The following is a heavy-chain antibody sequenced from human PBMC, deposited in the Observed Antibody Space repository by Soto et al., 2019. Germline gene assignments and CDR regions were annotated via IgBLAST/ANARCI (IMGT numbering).Heavy chain of an antibody. Sequence: QVQLQESGPGLVKPSQTLSLTCTVSGGSISSGGYYWSWIRQHPGKGLEWIGYIYYSGSTYYNPXXKIRVTISVDXXKXQXXLKLSSVTAADTAVYYCARAIGIAAAGTSTYGMDVWGQGTTVTVSS. V-gene: IGHV4-31*03. J-gene: IGHJ6*02. CDR1: GGSISSGGYY. CDR2: IYYSGST. D-gene: IGHD6-13*01. CDR3: ARAIGIAAAGTSTYGMDV.